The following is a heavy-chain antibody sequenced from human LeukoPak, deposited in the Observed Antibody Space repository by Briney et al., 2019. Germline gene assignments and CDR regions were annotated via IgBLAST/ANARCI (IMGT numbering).Heavy chain of an antibody. Sequence: GGSLRLSCAASGFTFSRYEMHWVRQAPGKGLGWVSYISSGGTMMYYADSVKGRFTISRDNAKNSLSLQMNSLRAEDTAVYYCAKDSGIAVAGTLRAFDIWGQGTMVTVSS. CDR2: ISSGGTMM. J-gene: IGHJ3*02. CDR3: AKDSGIAVAGTLRAFDI. D-gene: IGHD6-19*01. CDR1: GFTFSRYE. V-gene: IGHV3-48*03.